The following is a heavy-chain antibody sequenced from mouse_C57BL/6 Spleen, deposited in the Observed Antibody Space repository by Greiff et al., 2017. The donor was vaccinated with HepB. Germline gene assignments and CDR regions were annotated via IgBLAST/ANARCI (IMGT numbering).Heavy chain of an antibody. J-gene: IGHJ4*01. Sequence: QVQLKESGAELVRPGASVTLSCKASGYTFTDYEMHWVKQTPVHGLEWIGAIDPETGGTAYNQKFKGKAILTADKSSSTAYMELRSLTSEDSAVYYCTRWGTTVVNYAMDYGGQGTSVTVSS. CDR3: TRWGTTVVNYAMDY. D-gene: IGHD1-1*01. V-gene: IGHV1-15*01. CDR2: IDPETGGT. CDR1: GYTFTDYE.